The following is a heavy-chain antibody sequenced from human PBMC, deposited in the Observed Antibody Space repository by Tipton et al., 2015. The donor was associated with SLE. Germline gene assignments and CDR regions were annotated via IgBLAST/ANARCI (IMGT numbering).Heavy chain of an antibody. Sequence: LSLTCSVSGGSISSYDMHWVRQATGKGLEWVSAIGTAGDTYYPGSVKGRFTISRENAKNSLYLQMNSLRAGDTAVYYCARGLAAADAFDIWGQGTMVTVSS. J-gene: IGHJ3*02. D-gene: IGHD6-13*01. V-gene: IGHV3-13*01. CDR1: GGSISSYD. CDR2: IGTAGDT. CDR3: ARGLAAADAFDI.